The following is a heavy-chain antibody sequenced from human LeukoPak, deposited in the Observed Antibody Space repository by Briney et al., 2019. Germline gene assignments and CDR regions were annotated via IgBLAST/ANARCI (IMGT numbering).Heavy chain of an antibody. D-gene: IGHD2-2*01. CDR3: AKFSGVVPAAPIDY. J-gene: IGHJ4*02. CDR1: GFTFSSYA. Sequence: PGASLRLSCAASGFTFSSYAMSWVRQAPGKGLEWVSAISVSGGSTYYADSVKGRFTISRDNSKNTLYLQMNSLRAEDTAVYYCAKFSGVVPAAPIDYWGQGTLVTVSS. V-gene: IGHV3-23*01. CDR2: ISVSGGST.